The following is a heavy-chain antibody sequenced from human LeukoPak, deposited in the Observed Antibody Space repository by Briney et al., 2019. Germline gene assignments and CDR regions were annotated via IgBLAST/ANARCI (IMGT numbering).Heavy chain of an antibody. CDR2: FSVGHGNT. D-gene: IGHD3-22*01. V-gene: IGHV1-3*01. CDR3: ASQYYYGPTGYYGGFDY. J-gene: IGHJ4*02. Sequence: GASVKVSCKTSGYTFTTYAIHWVRQAPGDRLEWMGCFSVGHGNTEYSERFQGRVTITTDASATTHFMELSSLRSEDAAVYYCASQYYYGPTGYYGGFDYWGQGTPVTVSS. CDR1: GYTFTTYA.